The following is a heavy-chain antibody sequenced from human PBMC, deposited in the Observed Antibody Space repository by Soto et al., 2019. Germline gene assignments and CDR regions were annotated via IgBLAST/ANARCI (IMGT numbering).Heavy chain of an antibody. CDR3: AREGVFVAARYFDY. CDR1: GFTFSSYS. J-gene: IGHJ4*02. CDR2: ISSSSSTI. V-gene: IGHV3-48*01. D-gene: IGHD6-6*01. Sequence: PGGSLRLSCAASGFTFSSYSMNWVRQAPGKGLEWVSYISSSSSTIYYADSVKGRFTVSRDNAKNSLYLQMNSLRAEDTAVYYCAREGVFVAARYFDYWGQGTLVTVS.